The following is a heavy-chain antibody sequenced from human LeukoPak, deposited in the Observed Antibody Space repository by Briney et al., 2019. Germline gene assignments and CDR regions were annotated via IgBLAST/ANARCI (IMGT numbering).Heavy chain of an antibody. CDR2: IYPGDSDT. CDR1: GCSLTSYW. V-gene: IGHV5-51*01. J-gene: IGHJ4*02. D-gene: IGHD3-10*01. Sequence: GESLQISYKGSGCSLTSYWIGWGRRMPGKGLEWMGIIYPGDSDTRYSPSFQGQVTISADKSISTAYLQWSSLKASDTAMYYCARQKVTVVRGVIITEYFDYWGQGTLVTVSS. CDR3: ARQKVTVVRGVIITEYFDY.